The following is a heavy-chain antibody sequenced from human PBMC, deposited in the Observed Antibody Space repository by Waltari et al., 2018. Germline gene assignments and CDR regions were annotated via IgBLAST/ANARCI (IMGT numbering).Heavy chain of an antibody. V-gene: IGHV3-48*03. Sequence: EVQLLESGGGLVQPGGSLRLSCAASGFTFSDHAISWVRQAPGKGLEWVSYISSSGSTIYYADSVKGRFTISRDNAKNSRYLQMNSLRAEDTAVYYCARDPGRDYFDYWGQGTLVTVSS. CDR1: GFTFSDHA. CDR2: ISSSGSTI. CDR3: ARDPGRDYFDY. J-gene: IGHJ4*02.